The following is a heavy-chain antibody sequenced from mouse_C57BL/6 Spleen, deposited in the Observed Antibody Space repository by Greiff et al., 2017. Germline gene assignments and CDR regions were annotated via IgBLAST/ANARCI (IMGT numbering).Heavy chain of an antibody. Sequence: EVMLVESGPGLAKPSQTLSLTCSVTGYSITSDYWNWIRKFPGNKLEYMGYISYSGSTYYNPSLKSRISITRDTSMNQYYLQLNSVTTEDTATYYCARSDDGYFGYWYFDVWGTGTTVTVSS. J-gene: IGHJ1*03. CDR3: ARSDDGYFGYWYFDV. D-gene: IGHD2-3*01. CDR2: ISYSGST. V-gene: IGHV3-8*01. CDR1: GYSITSDY.